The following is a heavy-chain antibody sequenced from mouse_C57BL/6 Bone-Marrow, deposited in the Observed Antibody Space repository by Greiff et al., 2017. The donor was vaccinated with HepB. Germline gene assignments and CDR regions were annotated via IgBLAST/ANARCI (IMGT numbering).Heavy chain of an antibody. Sequence: QVQLKQSGAELARPGASVKLSCKASGYTFTSYGISWVKQSTGQGLEWIGEIYPRSGNTYYNEKFKGKATLTADKSSSTAYMELRSLTSEDSAVYFCAIIYYYGSSYGFAYWGQGTLVTVSA. CDR3: AIIYYYGSSYGFAY. CDR2: IYPRSGNT. J-gene: IGHJ3*01. CDR1: GYTFTSYG. V-gene: IGHV1-81*01. D-gene: IGHD1-1*01.